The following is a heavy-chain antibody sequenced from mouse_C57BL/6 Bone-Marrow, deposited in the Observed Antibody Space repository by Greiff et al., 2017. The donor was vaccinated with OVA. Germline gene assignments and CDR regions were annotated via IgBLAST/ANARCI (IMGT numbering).Heavy chain of an antibody. CDR1: GYTFTSYW. J-gene: IGHJ1*03. Sequence: QVQLQQPGAELVKPGASVKMSCKASGYTFTSYWITWVKQRPGQGLEWIGDIYPGSGSTNYNEKFKSKATLTVDTSSSTAYMQLSSLTAEDSAVYCCARRYYGSNYWYFDVWGTGTTVTVSS. V-gene: IGHV1-55*01. CDR3: ARRYYGSNYWYFDV. D-gene: IGHD1-1*01. CDR2: IYPGSGST.